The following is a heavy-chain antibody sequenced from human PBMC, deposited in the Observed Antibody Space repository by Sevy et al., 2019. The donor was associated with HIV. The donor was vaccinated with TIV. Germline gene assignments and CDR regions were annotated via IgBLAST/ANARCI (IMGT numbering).Heavy chain of an antibody. D-gene: IGHD4-17*01. Sequence: GGSLRLSCAASGFTFSDYYMSWIRQAPGKGLEWLAYISGSDFTIYYADSVKGRFTISGDNAKNSLYLQMNSLRAEDTAVYYCARDHVKDGDLGDYYYFAMDVWGQGTTVTVSS. CDR3: ARDHVKDGDLGDYYYFAMDV. CDR1: GFTFSDYY. V-gene: IGHV3-11*01. CDR2: ISGSDFTI. J-gene: IGHJ6*02.